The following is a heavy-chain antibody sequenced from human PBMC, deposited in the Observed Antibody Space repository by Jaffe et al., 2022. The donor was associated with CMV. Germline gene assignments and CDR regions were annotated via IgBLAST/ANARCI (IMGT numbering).Heavy chain of an antibody. V-gene: IGHV1-8*01. CDR2: MNPNSGNT. CDR3: ARGSDRGFGELFGYDY. CDR1: GYTFTSYD. J-gene: IGHJ4*02. Sequence: QVQLVQSGAEVKKPGASVKVSCKASGYTFTSYDINWVRQATGQGLEWMGWMNPNSGNTGYAQKFQGRVTMTRNTSISTAYMELSSLRSEDTAVYYCARGSDRGFGELFGYDYWGQGTLVTVSS. D-gene: IGHD3-10*01.